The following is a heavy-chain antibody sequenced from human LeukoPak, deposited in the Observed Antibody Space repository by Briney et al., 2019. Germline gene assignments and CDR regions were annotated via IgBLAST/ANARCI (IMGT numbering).Heavy chain of an antibody. Sequence: SGTLSLTCAVSGGSISSSNWWSWVRQLPGKGLEWIGEIYHSGSTNYNPSLKSRVTISVDKSKNQFSLKLSSVTAADTAVYYCARCLGVAPHRNFDYWGQGTLVTVSS. CDR2: IYHSGST. CDR3: ARCLGVAPHRNFDY. J-gene: IGHJ4*02. D-gene: IGHD2-2*01. V-gene: IGHV4-4*02. CDR1: GGSISSSNW.